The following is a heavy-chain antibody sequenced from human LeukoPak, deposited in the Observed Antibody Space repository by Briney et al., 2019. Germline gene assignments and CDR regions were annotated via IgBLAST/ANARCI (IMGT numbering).Heavy chain of an antibody. Sequence: SETLSLTCAVYDGSFSGYYWSWIRQPPGKGLEWIGEINHSGSTNYNPSLKSRVTISVDTSKSQFSLKLSSVTAADTAVYYCARGYSSGWYGARNSHEYFQHWGQGTLVTVSS. CDR3: ARGYSSGWYGARNSHEYFQH. CDR2: INHSGST. V-gene: IGHV4-34*01. CDR1: DGSFSGYY. J-gene: IGHJ1*01. D-gene: IGHD6-19*01.